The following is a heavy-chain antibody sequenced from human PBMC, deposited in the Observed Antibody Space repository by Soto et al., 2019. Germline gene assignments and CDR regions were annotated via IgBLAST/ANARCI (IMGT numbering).Heavy chain of an antibody. CDR3: ARFLQLRPLDY. D-gene: IGHD5-18*01. Sequence: QVQLVQSEGEMKKPGASVKVSCKASGYTFTSFGIGWVRQAPGQGLEYMGWITVYNGNTNYAQKFQGRVTMTADTSTSTVYLELTNLISDDTAVYHCARFLQLRPLDYWGQGTLVTVSS. CDR2: ITVYNGNT. J-gene: IGHJ4*02. V-gene: IGHV1-18*04. CDR1: GYTFTSFG.